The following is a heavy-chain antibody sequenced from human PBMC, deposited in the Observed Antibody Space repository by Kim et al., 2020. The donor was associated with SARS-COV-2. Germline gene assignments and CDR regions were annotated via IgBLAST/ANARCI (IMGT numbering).Heavy chain of an antibody. J-gene: IGHJ3*02. Sequence: ASVKVSCKASGYTFTSYYMHWVRQAPGQGLEWMGIINPSGGSTSYAQKFQGRVTMTRDTSTNTVYMELSSLRSEDTAVYYCARKDSTLPGAFDIWGQGTMVTVSS. CDR3: ARKDSTLPGAFDI. V-gene: IGHV1-46*01. D-gene: IGHD2-2*01. CDR1: GYTFTSYY. CDR2: INPSGGST.